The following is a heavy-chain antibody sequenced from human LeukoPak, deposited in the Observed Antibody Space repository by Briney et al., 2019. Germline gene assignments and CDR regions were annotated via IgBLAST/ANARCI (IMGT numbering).Heavy chain of an antibody. J-gene: IGHJ4*02. CDR2: IKQDGSEK. CDR3: AKGVSAYYYDNYFDY. D-gene: IGHD3-22*01. Sequence: PGGSLRLSCAASGFTFSSYWMSWVRQAPGKGLEWVANIKQDGSEKYYVDSVKGRFTISRDNSKNTLYLQMNSLRVEDTAMYYCAKGVSAYYYDNYFDYWGQGTLVTVSS. V-gene: IGHV3-7*03. CDR1: GFTFSSYW.